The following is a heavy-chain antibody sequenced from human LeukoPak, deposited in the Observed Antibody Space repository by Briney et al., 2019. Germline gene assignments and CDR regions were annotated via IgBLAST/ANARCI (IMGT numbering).Heavy chain of an antibody. V-gene: IGHV3-23*01. D-gene: IGHD6-19*01. CDR2: ISGSGGST. J-gene: IGHJ3*02. CDR1: GFTFSSYA. CDR3: ARDRYSSAAFDI. Sequence: GGSLRLSCAASGFTFSSYAMSWVRQAPGKGLEWVSAISGSGGSTYYADSVKGRFTISRDNSKNTLYLQMDSLRAEDTAVYSCARDRYSSAAFDIWGQGTLVTVSS.